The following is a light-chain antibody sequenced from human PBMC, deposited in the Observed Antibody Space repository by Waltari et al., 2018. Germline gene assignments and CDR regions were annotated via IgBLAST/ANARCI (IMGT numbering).Light chain of an antibody. V-gene: IGLV2-14*03. CDR2: DVT. Sequence: QSALTQPASVSGSPGQSITISCTGTSDDIHDYNYVSWYQHGPGTAPKLIIYDVTERPAGVSSRFSGSRSGSTASLTISGLQAEDEATYSCCSYTTARTWVFGGGTKLTVL. J-gene: IGLJ3*02. CDR3: CSYTTARTWV. CDR1: SDDIHDYNY.